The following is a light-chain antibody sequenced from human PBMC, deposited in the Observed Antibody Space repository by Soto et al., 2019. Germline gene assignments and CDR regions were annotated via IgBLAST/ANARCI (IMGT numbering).Light chain of an antibody. CDR1: SSNIGDTS. CDR3: GTWDSSLSACV. Sequence: QSVLTQPPSVSAAPGQKVTISCSGSSSNIGDTSVSWYQQLPGTAPKLLIYDNNKRPSGIPDRFSGSKAGTSATLGITGLQTGDEADYYCGTWDSSLSACVFGGGTKLTVL. V-gene: IGLV1-51*01. J-gene: IGLJ2*01. CDR2: DNN.